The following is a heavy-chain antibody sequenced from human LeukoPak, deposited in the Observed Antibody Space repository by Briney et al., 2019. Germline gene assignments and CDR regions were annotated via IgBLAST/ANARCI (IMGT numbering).Heavy chain of an antibody. CDR1: GFTFSNYW. J-gene: IGHJ5*02. Sequence: PGGSLRLSCAASGFTFSNYWMHWVRQAPGKGLVGVSRINSDGINTSYADSVKGRFTISRDNAKNTLNLKMNSLRAEDTAVYYCVREGGSGWYSGWFDPWGQGTLVTVSS. D-gene: IGHD6-19*01. CDR2: INSDGINT. V-gene: IGHV3-74*01. CDR3: VREGGSGWYSGWFDP.